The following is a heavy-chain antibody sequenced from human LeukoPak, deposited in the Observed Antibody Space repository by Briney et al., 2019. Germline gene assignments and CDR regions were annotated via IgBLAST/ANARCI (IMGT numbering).Heavy chain of an antibody. D-gene: IGHD6-19*01. CDR2: IRYDGSNK. J-gene: IGHJ4*02. Sequence: GSLRLSCAASGFTFSSYGMHWVRQAPGKGLEWVAFIRYDGSNKYYADSVKGRFTISRDNSKNTLYLQMNSLRAEDTAVYYCAKDLAPYSSGDLGYYFDYWGQGTLVTVSS. V-gene: IGHV3-30*02. CDR1: GFTFSSYG. CDR3: AKDLAPYSSGDLGYYFDY.